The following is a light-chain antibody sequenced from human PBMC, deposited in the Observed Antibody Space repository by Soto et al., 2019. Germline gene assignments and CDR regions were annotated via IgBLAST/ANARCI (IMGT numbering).Light chain of an antibody. CDR1: SSDVGAYNY. CDR2: DVS. CDR3: TSYTTTTTRVL. J-gene: IGLJ2*01. Sequence: QSALTQPASVSASPGQSITISCTGTSSDVGAYNYVSWYQHHPGKAPKLMIYDVSNRPSGVSNRFSGSKSGSTASLTISGLQAEDEADYYCTSYTTTTTRVLFGTGTKVTVL. V-gene: IGLV2-14*01.